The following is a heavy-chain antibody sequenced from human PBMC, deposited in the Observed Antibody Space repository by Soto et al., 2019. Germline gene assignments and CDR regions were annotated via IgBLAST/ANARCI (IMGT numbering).Heavy chain of an antibody. CDR1: GFTFSSYA. CDR3: AKAPGGYCSGGSCYDFDY. D-gene: IGHD2-15*01. V-gene: IGHV3-23*01. Sequence: EVQLLESGGGLVQPGGSLRLSCAASGFTFSSYAMSWVRQAPGKGLEWVSAISGSGGSTYYADSVKGRFTISRDNSKKTLYLQMNSLRAEDTAVYYCAKAPGGYCSGGSCYDFDYWGQGTLVTVSS. CDR2: ISGSGGST. J-gene: IGHJ4*02.